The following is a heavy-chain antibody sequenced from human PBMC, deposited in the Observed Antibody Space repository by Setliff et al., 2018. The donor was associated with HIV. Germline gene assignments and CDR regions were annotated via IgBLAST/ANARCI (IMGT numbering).Heavy chain of an antibody. CDR2: VIPIFGTA. V-gene: IGHV1-69*05. Sequence: GASVKVSCKASGGTFSSYAISWVRQAPGQGLEWMGGVIPIFGTANYAQKFQGRVTITTDESTATAYIELSSLTSQDTAVYYCARDKGIREAVSLDYWGQGSLVTVS. D-gene: IGHD6-13*01. J-gene: IGHJ4*02. CDR3: ARDKGIREAVSLDY. CDR1: GGTFSSYA.